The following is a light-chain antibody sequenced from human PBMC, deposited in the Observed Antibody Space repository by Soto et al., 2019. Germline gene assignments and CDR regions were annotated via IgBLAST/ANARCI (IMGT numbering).Light chain of an antibody. CDR3: QQYNSYQWT. Sequence: DIQMTQSPSAMSASVGDRVTITFRASQGISSYLAWYQQKPGKAPKLLIYAASTLQSGVPSRFSGSGSGTEFTLTISSLQPDDFATYYCQQYNSYQWTFGQGTKVDIK. J-gene: IGKJ1*01. V-gene: IGKV1-17*03. CDR2: AAS. CDR1: QGISSY.